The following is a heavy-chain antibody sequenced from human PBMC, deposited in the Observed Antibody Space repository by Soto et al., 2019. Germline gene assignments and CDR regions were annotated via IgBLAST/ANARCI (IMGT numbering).Heavy chain of an antibody. CDR3: ARDAEDPYNWFDP. V-gene: IGHV4-30-4*01. J-gene: IGHJ5*02. CDR1: GGSIIRGDYY. Sequence: SETLSLTCTVSGGSIIRGDYYWIWIRQPPGKGLEWIGYIYYSGSTYYNPSLKSRVTISVDTSKNQFSLKLSSVTAADTAVYYCARDAEDPYNWFDPWGQGTLVTVSS. CDR2: IYYSGST.